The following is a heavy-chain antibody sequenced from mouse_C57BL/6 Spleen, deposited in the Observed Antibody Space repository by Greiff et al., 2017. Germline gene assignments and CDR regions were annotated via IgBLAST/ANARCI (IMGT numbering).Heavy chain of an antibody. Sequence: QVQLQQPGAELVRPGSSVKLSCKASGYTFTSYWMHWVKQRPIQGLEWIGNIDPSDSETHYNQKFKDKATLTVDKSSSTAYMQLSSLTSEDSAVYYCARGNYDYASAYWGQGTLVTVSA. CDR3: ARGNYDYASAY. CDR1: GYTFTSYW. CDR2: IDPSDSET. J-gene: IGHJ3*01. D-gene: IGHD2-4*01. V-gene: IGHV1-52*01.